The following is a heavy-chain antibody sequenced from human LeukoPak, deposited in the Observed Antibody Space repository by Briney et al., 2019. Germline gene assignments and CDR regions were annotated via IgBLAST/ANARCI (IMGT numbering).Heavy chain of an antibody. J-gene: IGHJ4*02. CDR3: TRALGSDY. CDR1: GYTSTDYY. V-gene: IGHV1-2*02. CDR2: INPNSGGT. D-gene: IGHD1-26*01. Sequence: ASVKVSCKASGYTSTDYYMNWVRQAPGQGLEWMGWINPNSGGTNYAQKFQGRVTMTRDTSITTVYMELSSLRSDDTAMYYCTRALGSDYWGQGTLVTVSS.